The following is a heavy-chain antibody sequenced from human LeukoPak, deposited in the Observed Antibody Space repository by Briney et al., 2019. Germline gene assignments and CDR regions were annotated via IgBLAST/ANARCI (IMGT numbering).Heavy chain of an antibody. Sequence: PGRSLRLSCVASGFTFSDYVMHWFRQAPGKGPEWVAVISVDGNNKYYGDSVKGRFTISRDNSKNTLYLQINSLRPEDTAVYYCAKDQSQWGQGTLVIASS. CDR1: GFTFSDYV. CDR3: AKDQSQ. V-gene: IGHV3-30*18. CDR2: ISVDGNNK. J-gene: IGHJ4*02.